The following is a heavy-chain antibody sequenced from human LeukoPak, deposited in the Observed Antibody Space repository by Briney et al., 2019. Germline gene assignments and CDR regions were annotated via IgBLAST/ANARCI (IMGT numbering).Heavy chain of an antibody. CDR1: GGSISSYY. CDR2: IYYTGST. J-gene: IGHJ4*02. CDR3: ARGPYGGVPRPYYFDY. V-gene: IGHV4-59*01. D-gene: IGHD4/OR15-4a*01. Sequence: KPSETLSLTCTVSGGSISSYYWSWIRQPPGKGLEWIGSIYYTGSTNYNPSLESRVTISVDTSKNQFSLKLSSVTAADTAVYYCARGPYGGVPRPYYFDYWGQGTLVTVSS.